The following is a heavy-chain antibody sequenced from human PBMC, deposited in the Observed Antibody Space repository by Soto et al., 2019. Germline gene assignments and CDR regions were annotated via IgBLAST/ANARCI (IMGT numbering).Heavy chain of an antibody. Sequence: PGGSLRLSCIASELTFGSRAMTWVRQAPGAGLQWASTITDTGGDAKYADSVRCRLVISRDNSKKTLYLRMTSVTAEDSAMYYCARGSTDSYPGSRIFDFWGRGTLVTVSS. V-gene: IGHV3-23*01. CDR2: ITDTGGDA. D-gene: IGHD3-10*01. J-gene: IGHJ4*02. CDR3: ARGSTDSYPGSRIFDF. CDR1: ELTFGSRA.